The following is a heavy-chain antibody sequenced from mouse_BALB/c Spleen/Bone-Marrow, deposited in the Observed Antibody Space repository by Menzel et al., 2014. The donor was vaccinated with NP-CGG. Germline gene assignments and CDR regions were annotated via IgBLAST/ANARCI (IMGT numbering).Heavy chain of an antibody. V-gene: IGHV5-12-2*01. CDR3: ARQSYEGFAY. D-gene: IGHD2-3*01. Sequence: EVKLEESGGNLVQPGGSLKLSCAASGFTFSSYTMSWVRQTPEKRLEWVAYMSNGGGSTYYPDTVKGRFTSSRDNATHPLYLPMSTLNSEDTAMYYCARQSYEGFAYWPQGTLVTVSA. J-gene: IGHJ3*01. CDR2: MSNGGGST. CDR1: GFTFSSYT.